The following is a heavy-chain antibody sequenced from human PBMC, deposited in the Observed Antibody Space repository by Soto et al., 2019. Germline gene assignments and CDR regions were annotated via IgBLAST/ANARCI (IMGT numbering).Heavy chain of an antibody. CDR3: ARLNIVLVPAAKEYYYYGMDV. CDR2: IYPGDSDT. J-gene: IGHJ6*02. CDR1: GYSFTSYW. V-gene: IGHV5-51*01. Sequence: PGESLKISCKGSGYSFTSYWIGWVRQMPGKGLEWMGIIYPGDSDTRYSPSFQGQVTISADKSISTAYLQWSSLKASDTAMYYCARLNIVLVPAAKEYYYYGMDVWGQGTTVTVSS. D-gene: IGHD2-2*01.